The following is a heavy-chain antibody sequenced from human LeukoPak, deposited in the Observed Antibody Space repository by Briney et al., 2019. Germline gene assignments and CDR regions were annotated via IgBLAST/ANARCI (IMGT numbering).Heavy chain of an antibody. J-gene: IGHJ4*02. CDR2: INSDGSST. D-gene: IGHD3-10*01. Sequence: GGSLRLSCAVSGFTFSSYWMHWVRQAPGKGLVWVSRINSDGSSTIYADSVQGRFTISRDNAKNTLYLQMNNLRAEDTAVYFCTRGTGSYYSLGYWGQGTLVTVSS. CDR3: TRGTGSYYSLGY. V-gene: IGHV3-74*01. CDR1: GFTFSSYW.